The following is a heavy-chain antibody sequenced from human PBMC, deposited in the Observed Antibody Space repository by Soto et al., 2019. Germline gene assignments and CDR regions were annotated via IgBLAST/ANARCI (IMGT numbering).Heavy chain of an antibody. D-gene: IGHD6-19*01. CDR2: INPSGGST. Sequence: XSVKVACKASGYPLTSYYMHWVRQSPGQGLEWMGIINPSGGSTSYAQKFQGRVTMTRDTSTSTVYMELSSLRSEDTAVYYCARGRVNSGSYYYYYGMDVCGQRTTVTVSS. CDR1: GYPLTSYY. J-gene: IGHJ6*02. CDR3: ARGRVNSGSYYYYYGMDV. V-gene: IGHV1-46*01.